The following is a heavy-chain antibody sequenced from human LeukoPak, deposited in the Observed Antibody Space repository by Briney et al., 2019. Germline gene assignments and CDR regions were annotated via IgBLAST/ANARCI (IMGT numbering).Heavy chain of an antibody. J-gene: IGHJ4*02. CDR2: ISYDGSNK. CDR3: ARDLRDGSGCLDY. D-gene: IGHD3-10*01. Sequence: GGSLRLSCAASGFTFSSYAMHWVRQAPGKGLEWVAVISYDGSNKYYADSVKGRFTISRDNSKNTLYLQMNSLRAEDTAVYYCARDLRDGSGCLDYWGQGTLVTVSS. V-gene: IGHV3-30*04. CDR1: GFTFSSYA.